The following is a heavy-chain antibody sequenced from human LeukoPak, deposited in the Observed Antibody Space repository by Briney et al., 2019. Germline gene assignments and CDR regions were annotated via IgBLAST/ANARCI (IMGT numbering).Heavy chain of an antibody. D-gene: IGHD6-13*01. CDR2: IWYDGSNK. Sequence: GGSLRLSCAASGFTFSSYGMHWVRQAPGKGLEWVAVIWYDGSNKYYADSVKGRFTISRDNSKNTLYLQMNSLRAEDTAVYYCARSYSSSTRNNWFDPWGQGTLVTVSS. CDR3: ARSYSSSTRNNWFDP. CDR1: GFTFSSYG. J-gene: IGHJ5*02. V-gene: IGHV3-33*01.